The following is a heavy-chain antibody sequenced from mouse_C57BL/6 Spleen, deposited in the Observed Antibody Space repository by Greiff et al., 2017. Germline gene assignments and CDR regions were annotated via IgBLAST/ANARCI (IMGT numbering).Heavy chain of an antibody. CDR2: IYPGDGDT. Sequence: QVQLKESGAELVKPGASVKISCKASGYAFSSYWMNWVKQWPGKGLEWIGQIYPGDGDTNYNGKFKGKATLTADKSSSTAYMQLSSLTSEDSAVYFCARSYDYDSWFAYWGQGTLVTVSA. D-gene: IGHD2-4*01. V-gene: IGHV1-80*01. CDR3: ARSYDYDSWFAY. CDR1: GYAFSSYW. J-gene: IGHJ3*01.